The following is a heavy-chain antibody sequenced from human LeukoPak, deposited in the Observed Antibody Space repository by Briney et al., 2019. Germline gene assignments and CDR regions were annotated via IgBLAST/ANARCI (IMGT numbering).Heavy chain of an antibody. Sequence: PSETLSLTCTVSGGSISSYYWSGIRQPAGKGLEWIGYIYDSGRTHYNPSLKSRVTISVDTSKNQFSLKLSSVTAADTAVYYCACLTTADAFDIWGQGTMVTVSS. V-gene: IGHV4-59*01. CDR3: ACLTTADAFDI. D-gene: IGHD3-22*01. CDR2: IYDSGRT. J-gene: IGHJ3*02. CDR1: GGSISSYY.